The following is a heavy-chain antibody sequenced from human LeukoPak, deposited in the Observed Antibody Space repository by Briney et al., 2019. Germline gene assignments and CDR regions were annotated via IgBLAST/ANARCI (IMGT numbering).Heavy chain of an antibody. V-gene: IGHV1-69*13. CDR3: ARDEYYYDSRGYSYYFDY. J-gene: IGHJ4*02. CDR2: IIPIFGTA. D-gene: IGHD3-22*01. CDR1: GGTFSSYA. Sequence: GASVKVSCKASGGTFSSYAISWVRQAPGQGLEWMGGIIPIFGTANYAQKFQGRVTITADESTSTAYMELSSLRSEDTAVYYCARDEYYYDSRGYSYYFDYWGQGTLVTVSS.